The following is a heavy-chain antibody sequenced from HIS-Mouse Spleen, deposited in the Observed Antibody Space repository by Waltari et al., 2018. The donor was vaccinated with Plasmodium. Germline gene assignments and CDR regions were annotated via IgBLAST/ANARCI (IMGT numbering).Heavy chain of an antibody. D-gene: IGHD3-3*01. V-gene: IGHV3-48*02. J-gene: IGHJ4*02. CDR1: GFPFSSYS. Sequence: EVQLVESGGGLVQPGGSLRLSCAASGFPFSSYSMNWVRQAPGNGLCVFAYFCLSSGTKYYADSVKGRVTISRDNAKNSLYLQMNSLRDEDTAVYYCARVVTIFGVVIDYWGQGTLVTVSS. CDR2: FCLSSGTK. CDR3: ARVVTIFGVVIDY.